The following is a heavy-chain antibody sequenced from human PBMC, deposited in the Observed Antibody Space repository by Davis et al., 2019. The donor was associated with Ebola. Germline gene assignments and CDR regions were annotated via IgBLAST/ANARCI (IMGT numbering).Heavy chain of an antibody. CDR2: ISAYNGNT. CDR1: GYTFTSYY. V-gene: IGHV1-18*04. CDR3: ARVKYCSSTSCFLYYYYMDV. D-gene: IGHD2-2*01. J-gene: IGHJ6*03. Sequence: ASVKVSCKASGYTFTSYYIHWVRQAPGQGLEWMGWISAYNGNTNYAQKLQGRVTMTTDTSTSTAYMELRSLRSDDTAVYYCARVKYCSSTSCFLYYYYMDVWGKGTTVTVSS.